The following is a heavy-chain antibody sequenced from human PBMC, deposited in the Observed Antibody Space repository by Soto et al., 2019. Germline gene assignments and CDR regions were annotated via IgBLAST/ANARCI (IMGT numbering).Heavy chain of an antibody. CDR1: GGSISSGGYY. D-gene: IGHD3-10*01. V-gene: IGHV4-31*03. Sequence: SETLSLTCTVSGGSISSGGYYWSWIRQHPGKGLEWIGYIYYSGSTYYNPSLKSRVTISVDTSKNQFSLKLSSVTAADTAVYYCARENRITMVRGVDYWGQGTLVTVSS. CDR3: ARENRITMVRGVDY. CDR2: IYYSGST. J-gene: IGHJ4*02.